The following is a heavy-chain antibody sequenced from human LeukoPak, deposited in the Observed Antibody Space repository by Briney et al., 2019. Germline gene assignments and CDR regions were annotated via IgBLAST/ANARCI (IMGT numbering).Heavy chain of an antibody. Sequence: SSETLSLTCTVSGGSISSYYWSWIRQPAGKGLEWIGRIYTSGSTNYNPSLKSRVTISVDTSKNQFSLKLSSVTAADTAVYYCARTAADYGDYGDWFDPWGQGTLVTVSS. V-gene: IGHV4-4*07. CDR1: GGSISSYY. J-gene: IGHJ5*02. CDR3: ARTAADYGDYGDWFDP. CDR2: IYTSGST. D-gene: IGHD4-17*01.